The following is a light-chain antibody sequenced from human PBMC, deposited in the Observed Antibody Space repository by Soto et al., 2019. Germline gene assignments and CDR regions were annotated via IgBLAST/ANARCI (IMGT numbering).Light chain of an antibody. Sequence: EIVLTQSPATLSVCPGERATLSCRASQSVSNNLAWYQQKPGQAPRLLIYDASARARGIPDRFSGSGSGTEFTLTISRLQSEDFAVYHCQQYNNWPPWTFGQGTKVEFK. CDR3: QQYNNWPPWT. CDR2: DAS. V-gene: IGKV3-15*01. J-gene: IGKJ1*01. CDR1: QSVSNN.